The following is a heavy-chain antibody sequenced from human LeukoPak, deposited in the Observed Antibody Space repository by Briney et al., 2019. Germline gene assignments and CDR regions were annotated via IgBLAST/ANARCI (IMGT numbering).Heavy chain of an antibody. J-gene: IGHJ3*02. CDR2: IKSKTDGGTT. CDR3: ARDRMAVPFTQYCSGGSCYFRGGAAFDI. CDR1: GFTFSNAW. V-gene: IGHV3-15*01. Sequence: GGSLRLSCAASGFTFSNAWMSWVRQAPGKGLEWVGRIKSKTDGGTTDYAAPVKGRFTISRDNSKNTLYLQMNSLRAEDTAVYYCARDRMAVPFTQYCSGGSCYFRGGAAFDIWGQGTMVTVSS. D-gene: IGHD2-15*01.